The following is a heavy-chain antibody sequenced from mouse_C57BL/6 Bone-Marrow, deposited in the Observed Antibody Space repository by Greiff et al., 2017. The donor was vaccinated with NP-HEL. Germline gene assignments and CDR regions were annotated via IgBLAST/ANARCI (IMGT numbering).Heavy chain of an antibody. CDR1: GFTFSDYY. CDR2: INYDGSST. D-gene: IGHD1-1*01. CDR3: ARGGYGSSYGPFDY. Sequence: EVKLMESEGGLVQPGSSMKLSCTASGFTFSDYYMAWVRQVPEKGLEWVANINYDGSSTYYLDSLKSRFIISRDNAKNILYLQMSSLKSEDTATYYCARGGYGSSYGPFDYWGQGTTLTVSS. J-gene: IGHJ2*01. V-gene: IGHV5-16*01.